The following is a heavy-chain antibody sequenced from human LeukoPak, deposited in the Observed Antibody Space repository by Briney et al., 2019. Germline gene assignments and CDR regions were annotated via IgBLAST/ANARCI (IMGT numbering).Heavy chain of an antibody. CDR2: IYSGGST. J-gene: IGHJ4*02. CDR3: AREVAAVTMVRGVTGQTYYFDY. V-gene: IGHV3-66*01. CDR1: GFTVSSNY. D-gene: IGHD3-10*01. Sequence: PGGSLRLSCAASGFTVSSNYMSWVRQAPGKGLEWVSVIYSGGSTYYADSVKGRFTISRDNSKNTLYLQMNSLGAEDTAVYYCAREVAAVTMVRGVTGQTYYFDYWGQGTLVTVSS.